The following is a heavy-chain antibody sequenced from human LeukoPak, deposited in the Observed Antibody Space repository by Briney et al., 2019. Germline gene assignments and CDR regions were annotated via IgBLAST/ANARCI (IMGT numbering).Heavy chain of an antibody. Sequence: PGGSLRLSCAASGFTFSSYGMHWVRQAPGKGLEWMAFIRYDGSNKYYADSVKGRFTISRDNSKNTLYLQMNSLRAEDTAVYYCAKPTGTQYSSSAPGGYWGQGTLVTVSS. CDR1: GFTFSSYG. CDR2: IRYDGSNK. CDR3: AKPTGTQYSSSAPGGY. J-gene: IGHJ4*02. D-gene: IGHD6-6*01. V-gene: IGHV3-30*02.